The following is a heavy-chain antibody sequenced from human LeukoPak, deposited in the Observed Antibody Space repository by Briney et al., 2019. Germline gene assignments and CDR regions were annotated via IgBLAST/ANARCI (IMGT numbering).Heavy chain of an antibody. CDR3: TTDRQGPGPDVSYFEY. D-gene: IGHD5/OR15-5a*01. V-gene: IGHV3-15*01. CDR2: IKYKAAGGTA. Sequence: PGGSLRLSCAASGFTSSNAWMSWVRQAPGKGLEWVCRIKYKAAGGTADYAAPVKGRFTVSRDDSKNTLYLQMNRLKTEDTAVYYCTTDRQGPGPDVSYFEYWGQGTQVTVTS. J-gene: IGHJ4*02. CDR1: GFTSSNAW.